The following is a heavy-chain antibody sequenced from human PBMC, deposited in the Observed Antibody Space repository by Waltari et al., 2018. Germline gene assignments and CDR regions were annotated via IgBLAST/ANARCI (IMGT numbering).Heavy chain of an antibody. CDR2: IIPIFGTA. Sequence: QVQLVQSGAEVKKPGASVKVSCKASGGTFSSYAISWVRQAPGQGLEWMGRIIPIFGTANYAQKFQGRVTITADKSTSTAYMELSSLRSEDTAVYYCARYPGTEGFYYYGMDVWGQGTTVTVSS. CDR1: GGTFSSYA. CDR3: ARYPGTEGFYYYGMDV. V-gene: IGHV1-69*13. D-gene: IGHD1-7*01. J-gene: IGHJ6*02.